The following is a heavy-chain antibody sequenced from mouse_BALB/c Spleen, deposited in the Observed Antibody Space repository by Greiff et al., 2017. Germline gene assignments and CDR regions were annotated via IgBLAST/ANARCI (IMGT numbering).Heavy chain of an antibody. Sequence: EVKLVESRGGLVKPGGSLKLSCAASGFTFSDYYMYWVRQTPEKRLEWVATISDGGSYTYYPDSVKGRFTISRDNAKNNLYLQMSSLKSEDTAMYYCARDLGFDAMDYWGQGTSVTVSS. CDR1: GFTFSDYY. J-gene: IGHJ4*01. CDR2: ISDGGSYT. D-gene: IGHD4-1*01. V-gene: IGHV5-4*02. CDR3: ARDLGFDAMDY.